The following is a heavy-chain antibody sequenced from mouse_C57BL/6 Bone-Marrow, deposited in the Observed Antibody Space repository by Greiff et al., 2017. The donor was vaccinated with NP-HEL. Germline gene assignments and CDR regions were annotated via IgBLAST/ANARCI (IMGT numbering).Heavy chain of an antibody. Sequence: EVQLVESEGGLVQPGSSMTLSCTASGFTFSDYYMAWVRQVPEKGLEWVANINYDGSSTYYLDSLKSRFIISRDNAKNILYLQMSSLKSEDTATYYCARDYKGFADWGQGTLVTVSA. CDR2: INYDGSST. J-gene: IGHJ3*01. D-gene: IGHD1-3*01. V-gene: IGHV5-16*01. CDR3: ARDYKGFAD. CDR1: GFTFSDYY.